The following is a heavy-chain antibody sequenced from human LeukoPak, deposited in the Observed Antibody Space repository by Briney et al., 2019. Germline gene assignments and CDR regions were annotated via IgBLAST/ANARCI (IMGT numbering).Heavy chain of an antibody. CDR2: IYYSGST. D-gene: IGHD6-13*01. CDR3: ARGTPYEQLVLSYFDY. J-gene: IGHJ4*02. Sequence: SETLSLTCTVSGGSISSYYWSWIRQPPGKGLEWIGYIYYSGSTNYNPSLKSRVTISVDTSKNQFSLKLSSVTAADTAVYYCARGTPYEQLVLSYFDYWGQGTLVTVSS. V-gene: IGHV4-59*01. CDR1: GGSISSYY.